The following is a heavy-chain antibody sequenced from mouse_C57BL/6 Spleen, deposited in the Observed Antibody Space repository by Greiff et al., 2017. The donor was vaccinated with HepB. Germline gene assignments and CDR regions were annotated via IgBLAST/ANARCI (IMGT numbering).Heavy chain of an antibody. CDR2: INPSSGYT. D-gene: IGHD2-5*01. J-gene: IGHJ2*01. CDR1: GYTFTSYW. V-gene: IGHV1-7*01. CDR3: ARGYYSNCVYFDY. Sequence: VQLQQSGAELAKPGASVKLSCKASGYTFTSYWMHWVKQRPGQGLEWIGYINPSSGYTKYNQKFKDKAILTADKSSSTAYMQLSSLTYEDSAVYYCARGYYSNCVYFDYWGQGTTLTVSS.